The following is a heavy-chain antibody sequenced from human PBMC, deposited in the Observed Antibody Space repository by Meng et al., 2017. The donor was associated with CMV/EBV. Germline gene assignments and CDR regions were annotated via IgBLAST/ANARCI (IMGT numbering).Heavy chain of an antibody. CDR3: ASRPGGSGPFDP. V-gene: IGHV1-69*02. D-gene: IGHD2-15*01. J-gene: IGHJ5*02. CDR1: GGPFSSYT. CDR2: IIPILGID. Sequence: CKASGGPFSSYTISWVRQAPGQGLEWMGRIIPILGIDNYAQKFQGRVTITADKSTSTAYMELSSLRSEYTAVYYCASRPGGSGPFDPWGQGTLVTVSS.